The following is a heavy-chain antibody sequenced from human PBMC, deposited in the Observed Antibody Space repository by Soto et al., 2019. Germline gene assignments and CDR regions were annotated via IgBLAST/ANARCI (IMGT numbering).Heavy chain of an antibody. CDR3: ASSYYYDRSGYSSLYYYYGMDV. CDR1: GYTFTSYG. Sequence: AAVKVSCKASGYTFTSYGISWVRQAPGQGLEWMGRISVYNGNTNYAQKLQGRVTITRDTSASTAYMELSSLRSEDTAVYYCASSYYYDRSGYSSLYYYYGMDVWGQGTTVTVSS. V-gene: IGHV1-18*01. CDR2: ISVYNGNT. J-gene: IGHJ6*02. D-gene: IGHD3-22*01.